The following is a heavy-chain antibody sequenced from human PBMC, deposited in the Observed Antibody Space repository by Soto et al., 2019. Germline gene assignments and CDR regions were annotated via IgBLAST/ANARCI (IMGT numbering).Heavy chain of an antibody. CDR2: IDPSDSYT. D-gene: IGHD3-10*01. J-gene: IGHJ6*02. Sequence: LGESLKISCKGSGYSFTSYWISWVRQMPGKGLEWMGRIDPSDSYTNYSPSFQGHVTISADKSISTAYLQWSSLKASDTAMYYCARIGDYYGSGSYKSRPVYYGMDVWGQGTTVTVSS. CDR1: GYSFTSYW. V-gene: IGHV5-10-1*01. CDR3: ARIGDYYGSGSYKSRPVYYGMDV.